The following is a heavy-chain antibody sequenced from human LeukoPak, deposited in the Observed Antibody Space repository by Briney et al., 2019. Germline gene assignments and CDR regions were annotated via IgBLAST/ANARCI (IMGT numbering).Heavy chain of an antibody. V-gene: IGHV4-39*07. J-gene: IGHJ4*02. CDR2: IHYSGST. Sequence: SETLSLTCTVSGGSISSSSYYWGWIRQPPGKGLEWIGSIHYSGSTYYNPSLKSRVTTSVDTSKNEFSLNLSSVTAADTAVYYCARAGTNLGDYDYWGQGTLVTVSS. CDR1: GGSISSSSYY. CDR3: ARAGTNLGDYDY. D-gene: IGHD4-17*01.